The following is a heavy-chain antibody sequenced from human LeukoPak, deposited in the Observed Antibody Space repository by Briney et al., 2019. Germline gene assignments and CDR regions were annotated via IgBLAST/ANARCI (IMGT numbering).Heavy chain of an antibody. Sequence: GGSLRLSCAASGFTVSSNYMSWIRQAPGKGLEWVSVIYSGGSTYYADSVKGRFAISRDNSKNTLYLQMNSLRAEDTAVYYCARAAYYYGSGSYSGRYYFDYWGQGTLVTVSS. CDR3: ARAAYYYGSGSYSGRYYFDY. V-gene: IGHV3-66*01. CDR1: GFTVSSNY. D-gene: IGHD3-10*01. J-gene: IGHJ4*02. CDR2: IYSGGST.